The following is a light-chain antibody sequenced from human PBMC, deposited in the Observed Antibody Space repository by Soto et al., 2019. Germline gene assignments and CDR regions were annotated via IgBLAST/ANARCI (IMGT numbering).Light chain of an antibody. Sequence: EIVLTQSPGTLSLSPGERATLSCRASQSVSSSYLAWYQQKPGQTPSLLIYGASSRATGVPDRFSGSGSGTDFTLTISSLEPDDFAVYYCQQRSNWPLTFGRGTKVDIK. V-gene: IGKV3D-20*02. CDR3: QQRSNWPLT. CDR2: GAS. CDR1: QSVSSSY. J-gene: IGKJ1*01.